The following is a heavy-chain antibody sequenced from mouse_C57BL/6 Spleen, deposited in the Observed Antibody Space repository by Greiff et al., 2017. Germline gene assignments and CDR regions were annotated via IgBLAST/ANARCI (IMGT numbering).Heavy chain of an antibody. CDR1: GYTFTSYW. CDR2: IDPSDSYT. D-gene: IGHD1-1*01. V-gene: IGHV1-69*01. CDR3: ARSTVVATRYFDY. Sequence: VQLQQSGAELVMPGASVKLSCKASGYTFTSYWMHWVKQRPGQGLEWIGEIDPSDSYTNYNQKFKGKSTLTVDKSSSTAYMQLSSLTSEDSAVYYCARSTVVATRYFDYWGQGTTLTVSS. J-gene: IGHJ2*01.